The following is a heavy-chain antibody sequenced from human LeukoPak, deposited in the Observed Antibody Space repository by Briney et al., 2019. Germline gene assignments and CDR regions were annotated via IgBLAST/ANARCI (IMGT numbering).Heavy chain of an antibody. CDR3: ARGYYDSSGYHGSDY. CDR1: GYTFTSYD. CDR2: MNPNSGNT. Sequence: ASVKVSCKASGYTFTSYDINWVRQATGQGLEWMGWMNPNSGNTGYAQKFQGRVTITRNTSISTAYMELSSLRSEDTAVYYCARGYYDSSGYHGSDYWGQGTLVTVSS. J-gene: IGHJ4*02. V-gene: IGHV1-8*03. D-gene: IGHD3-22*01.